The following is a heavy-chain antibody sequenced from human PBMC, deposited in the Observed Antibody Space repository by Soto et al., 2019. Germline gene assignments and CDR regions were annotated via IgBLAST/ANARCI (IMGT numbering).Heavy chain of an antibody. J-gene: IGHJ4*02. CDR3: ARRYGGNFDY. D-gene: IGHD3-16*01. CDR2: IYYSGST. Sequence: SETLSLTCIVSGGSISSYYWSWIRQPPGKGLEWIGYIYYSGSTNYNPSLKSRVTISVDTSKNQFSLKLSSVTAADTAVYYCARRYGGNFDYWGQGALVTVSS. V-gene: IGHV4-59*01. CDR1: GGSISSYY.